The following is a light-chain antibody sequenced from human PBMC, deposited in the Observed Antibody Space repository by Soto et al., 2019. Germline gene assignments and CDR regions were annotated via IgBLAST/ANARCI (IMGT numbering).Light chain of an antibody. CDR1: NIGAAYD. V-gene: IGLV1-40*01. J-gene: IGLJ1*01. CDR3: CSYAGSYHYV. Sequence: QSVLAQPPSVSGAPGQRVTISCSNIGAAYDVHWYQQLPGTAPKLLIFGNSRRPSGVPDRFSGAKSGTSASLAITGLQAEDEADYYCCSYAGSYHYVFGTGTKLTVL. CDR2: GNS.